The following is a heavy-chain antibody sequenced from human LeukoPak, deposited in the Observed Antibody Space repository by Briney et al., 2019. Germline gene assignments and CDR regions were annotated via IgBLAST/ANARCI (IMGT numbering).Heavy chain of an antibody. CDR3: ARDPGDPLIDY. CDR2: IYYSGST. CDR1: GGPISSSSYY. J-gene: IGHJ4*02. Sequence: SETLSLTCTVSGGPISSSSYYWGWIRQPPGKGLEWIGSIYYSGSTYYNPSLKSRVTISVDTSKNQFSLKLSSVTAADTAVYYCARDPGDPLIDYWGQGTLVTVSS. V-gene: IGHV4-39*07. D-gene: IGHD7-27*01.